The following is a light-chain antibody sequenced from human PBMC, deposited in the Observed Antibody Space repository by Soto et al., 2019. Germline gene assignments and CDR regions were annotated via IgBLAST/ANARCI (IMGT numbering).Light chain of an antibody. CDR2: MAS. J-gene: IGKJ1*01. CDR3: QQYVKYPVT. V-gene: IGKV1-5*03. CDR1: QSIYTW. Sequence: DIQMTQSPSTLSASVGDRVTITCRANQSIYTWLAWYQHKPGKAPKFLIYMASSLENGAPSRFSGSGSRTEFTLTISSLQPDDFATYVCQQYVKYPVTFGQGTKVEIK.